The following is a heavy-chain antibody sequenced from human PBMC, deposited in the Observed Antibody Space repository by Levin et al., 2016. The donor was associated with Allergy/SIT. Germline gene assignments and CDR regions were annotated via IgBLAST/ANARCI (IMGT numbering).Heavy chain of an antibody. D-gene: IGHD1-26*01. CDR3: AKGKGGVGAITYYYYYMDV. V-gene: IGHV3-23*01. CDR2: ISGSGGST. J-gene: IGHJ6*03. Sequence: WIRQPPGKGLEWVSAISGSGGSTYYADSVKGRFTISRDNSKNTLYLQMNSLRAEDTAVYYCAKGKGGVGAITYYYYYMDVWGKGTTVTVSS.